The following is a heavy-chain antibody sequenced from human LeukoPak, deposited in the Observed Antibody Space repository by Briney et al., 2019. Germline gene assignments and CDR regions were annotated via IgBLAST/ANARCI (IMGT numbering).Heavy chain of an antibody. V-gene: IGHV1-18*01. Sequence: ASVKVSFKASGYTFTSYGISWVRQAPGQGLEWMGWISAYNGNTNYAQKLQGRVTMTTDTSTSTAYVELRSLRSDDTAVYYCARDSSPEDYYYYYGMDVWGQGTTVTVSS. CDR2: ISAYNGNT. D-gene: IGHD6-13*01. CDR1: GYTFTSYG. J-gene: IGHJ6*02. CDR3: ARDSSPEDYYYYYGMDV.